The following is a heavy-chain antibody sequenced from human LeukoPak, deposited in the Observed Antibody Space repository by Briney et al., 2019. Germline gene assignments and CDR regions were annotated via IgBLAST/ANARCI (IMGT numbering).Heavy chain of an antibody. V-gene: IGHV1-46*01. CDR3: ASQRLRRDWFDP. CDR2: INPSGGST. J-gene: IGHJ5*02. D-gene: IGHD4-17*01. CDR1: GYTFTSYY. Sequence: ASVKVSCKASGYTFTSYYMHWVRQAPGQGLEWMGIINPSGGSTSYAQKFQGRVTMTRDTSTSTAYMELSSLRSEETAVYYCASQRLRRDWFDPWGQGTLVTVSS.